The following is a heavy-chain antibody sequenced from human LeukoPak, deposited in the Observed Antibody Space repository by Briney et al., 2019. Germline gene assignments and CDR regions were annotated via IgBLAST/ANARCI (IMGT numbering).Heavy chain of an antibody. CDR1: GFTFSSYA. CDR3: ARGKQQLVQASRDYYYYGMDV. V-gene: IGHV3-23*01. D-gene: IGHD6-13*01. CDR2: ISGSGGST. Sequence: GGSLRLSCAASGFTFSSYAMSWVRQAPGKGLEWVSAISGSGGSTYYADSVKGRFTISRDNSKNTLYLQMNSLRAEDTAVYYCARGKQQLVQASRDYYYYGMDVWGQGTTVTVSS. J-gene: IGHJ6*02.